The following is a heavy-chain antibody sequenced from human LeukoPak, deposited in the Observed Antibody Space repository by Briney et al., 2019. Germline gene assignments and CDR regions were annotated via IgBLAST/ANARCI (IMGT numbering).Heavy chain of an antibody. CDR1: GGTFSSYA. CDR3: ARKAMYRGVLRDYFDY. Sequence: SVKVSCKASGGTFSSYAISWVRQAPGQGLEWMGGIVPIFGTANYAQKFQGRVTITADKSTSTAYMELSSLRSEDTAVYYCARKAMYRGVLRDYFDYWGQGTLVTVSS. CDR2: IVPIFGTA. D-gene: IGHD3-10*01. V-gene: IGHV1-69*06. J-gene: IGHJ4*02.